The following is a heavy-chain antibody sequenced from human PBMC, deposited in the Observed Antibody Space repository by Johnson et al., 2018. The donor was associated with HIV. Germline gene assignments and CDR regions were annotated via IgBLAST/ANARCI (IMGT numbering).Heavy chain of an antibody. CDR1: GFTFSSYW. D-gene: IGHD1-26*01. CDR2: IKQDGSET. J-gene: IGHJ3*02. V-gene: IGHV3-7*01. CDR3: ARDGEWELEDAFDI. Sequence: VQLVESGGGLVKPGRSLRLSCAASGFTFSSYWMSWVRQAPGKGLEWVANIKQDGSETYYVESGKGRFTISRDNAKNSLYLKMNSLRAEDTAVYYCARDGEWELEDAFDIWGQGTMVTVSS.